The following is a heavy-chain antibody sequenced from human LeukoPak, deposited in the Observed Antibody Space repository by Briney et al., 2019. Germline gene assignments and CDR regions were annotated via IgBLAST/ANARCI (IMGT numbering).Heavy chain of an antibody. J-gene: IGHJ5*02. CDR3: ARVGYDFWSGYWFDP. CDR2: IYYSGST. Sequence: ASETLSLTCTVSGGSISSYYWIWIRQPPGKGLEWIGYIYYSGSTNYNPSLKSRVTISVDTSKNQFSLKLSSVTAADTAVYYCARVGYDFWSGYWFDPWGQGTLVTVSS. D-gene: IGHD3-3*01. V-gene: IGHV4-59*01. CDR1: GGSISSYY.